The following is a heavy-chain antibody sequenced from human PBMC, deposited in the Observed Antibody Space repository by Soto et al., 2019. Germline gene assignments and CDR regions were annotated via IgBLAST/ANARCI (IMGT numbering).Heavy chain of an antibody. Sequence: QVQLQESGPGLVKPSQTLSLTCTVSGGSMSSGNYYWSWIRQPPGKGLEWIGYIHYSGSTYYNPSHKSRVTISVDTSKSQFSLKLRSVTAADTAVYYCAREGDAFGAPFDYWGQGTLVTVSS. J-gene: IGHJ4*02. CDR2: IHYSGST. CDR1: GGSMSSGNYY. D-gene: IGHD3-10*01. CDR3: AREGDAFGAPFDY. V-gene: IGHV4-30-4*01.